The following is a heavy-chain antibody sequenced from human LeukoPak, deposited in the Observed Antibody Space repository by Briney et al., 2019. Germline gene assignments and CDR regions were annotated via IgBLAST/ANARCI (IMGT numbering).Heavy chain of an antibody. CDR3: ARLHDPSTYYYYYGMDV. CDR1: GGSISSYY. V-gene: IGHV4-59*08. Sequence: SETLSLTCTVPGGSISSYYWSWIRQPPGKGLEWIGYIYYSGSTNYNPSLKSRVTISVDTSKNQFSLKLSSVTAADTAVYYCARLHDPSTYYYYYGMDVWGQGTTVTVSS. J-gene: IGHJ6*02. CDR2: IYYSGST. D-gene: IGHD2-2*01.